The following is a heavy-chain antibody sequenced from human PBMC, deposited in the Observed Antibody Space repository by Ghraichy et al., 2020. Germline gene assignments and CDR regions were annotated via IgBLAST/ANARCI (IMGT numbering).Heavy chain of an antibody. V-gene: IGHV4-31*03. Sequence: TLSLTCTVSGGSISSGGYYWSWIRQHPGKGLEWIGYIYNSGSTYYNPSLKSRVTISVDTSKNQFSLKLSSVTAADTAVYYCASILGYCSSTRCYTLGGFDYWGQGTLVTVSS. D-gene: IGHD2-2*02. CDR1: GGSISSGGYY. J-gene: IGHJ4*02. CDR2: IYNSGST. CDR3: ASILGYCSSTRCYTLGGFDY.